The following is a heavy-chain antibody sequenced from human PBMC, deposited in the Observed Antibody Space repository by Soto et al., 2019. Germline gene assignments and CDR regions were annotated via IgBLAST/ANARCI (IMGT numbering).Heavy chain of an antibody. CDR2: TIPLFSTS. CDR3: ARAGGRHCYYSGMEV. D-gene: IGHD2-15*01. CDR1: AGTFNNYA. V-gene: IGHV1-69*06. J-gene: IGHJ6*02. Sequence: QEHLVHSGPEVKKPGASVTVSCKASAGTFNNYAICWVRQAPGQGLEWMVGTIPLFSTSSYAQKFQGRVTITADKSTSTVYMAMRLLIHEDTAIYDCARAGGRHCYYSGMEVWGQGTTDTV.